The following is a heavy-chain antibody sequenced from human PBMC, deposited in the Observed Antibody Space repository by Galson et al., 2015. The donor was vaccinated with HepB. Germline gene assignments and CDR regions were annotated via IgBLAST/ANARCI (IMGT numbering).Heavy chain of an antibody. CDR1: GGSISSYY. CDR2: IYYSGST. J-gene: IGHJ2*01. D-gene: IGHD3-10*01. Sequence: ETLSLTCTVSGGSISSYYWSWIRQPPGKGLEWIGYIYYSGSTNYNPSLKSRVTISVDTSKNQFSLKLSSVTAADTAVYYCARDGGGLWFGEFRWYFDLWGRGTLVTVSS. V-gene: IGHV4-59*01. CDR3: ARDGGGLWFGEFRWYFDL.